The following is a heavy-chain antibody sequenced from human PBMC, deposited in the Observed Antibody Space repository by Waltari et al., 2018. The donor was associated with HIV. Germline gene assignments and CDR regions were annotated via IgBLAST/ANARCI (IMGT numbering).Heavy chain of an antibody. CDR3: GAFLCAEDCRDGFDV. Sequence: ESGGGRAKPGGTLKLSCSGSGFTFKTYSVSWIRQTPGRGREWISSISDDSSFIYYADSVKGRVTVSRDNVRNSVFLQINDGRAEDTATYFCGAFLCAEDCRDGFDVWGQGTMVTVS. J-gene: IGHJ3*01. CDR2: ISDDSSFI. D-gene: IGHD2-21*02. V-gene: IGHV3-21*06. CDR1: GFTFKTYS.